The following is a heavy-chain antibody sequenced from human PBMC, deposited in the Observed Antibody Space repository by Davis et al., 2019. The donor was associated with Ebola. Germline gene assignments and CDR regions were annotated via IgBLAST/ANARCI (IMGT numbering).Heavy chain of an antibody. Sequence: GASLKISCKGSGYRFTTYWIGWVRQMPGKGLEWMGIIYPGDSDTRYSPSFQGQVTISADKSITTAYLQWSSLKASDTAMYYCARFLEWKADYWGQGTLVTVSS. D-gene: IGHD3-3*01. J-gene: IGHJ4*02. CDR1: GYRFTTYW. CDR2: IYPGDSDT. V-gene: IGHV5-51*01. CDR3: ARFLEWKADY.